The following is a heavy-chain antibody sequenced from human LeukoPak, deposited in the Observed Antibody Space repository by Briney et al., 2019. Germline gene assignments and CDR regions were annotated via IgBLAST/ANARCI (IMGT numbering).Heavy chain of an antibody. V-gene: IGHV1-69*13. D-gene: IGHD6-13*01. J-gene: IGHJ4*02. Sequence: AVTVSCTASGGTFSIYAISWVRQAPGQGLEWMGGIIPIFGTANYAQKFQGRVTITADESTSTAYMELSSLRSEDTAVYYCARDGTIAAAGAHFDYWGQGTLVTVSS. CDR1: GGTFSIYA. CDR3: ARDGTIAAAGAHFDY. CDR2: IIPIFGTA.